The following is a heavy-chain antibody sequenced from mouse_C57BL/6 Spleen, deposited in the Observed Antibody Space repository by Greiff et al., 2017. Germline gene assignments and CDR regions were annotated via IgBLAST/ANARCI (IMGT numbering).Heavy chain of an antibody. V-gene: IGHV1-18*01. CDR3: ARERWYGNYFYYAMDY. Sequence: VQLQQSGPELVKPGASVKIPCKASGYTFTDYNMDWVKQSHGKSLEWIGDINPNNGGTIYNQKFKGKATLTVDKSSSTAYMALRSLTSEDTAVYYCARERWYGNYFYYAMDYWGQGTSVTVSS. CDR1: GYTFTDYN. D-gene: IGHD2-10*02. CDR2: INPNNGGT. J-gene: IGHJ4*01.